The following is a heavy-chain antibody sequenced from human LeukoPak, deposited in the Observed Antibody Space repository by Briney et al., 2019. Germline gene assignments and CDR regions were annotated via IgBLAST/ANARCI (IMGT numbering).Heavy chain of an antibody. CDR2: SYYSGSS. D-gene: IGHD6-19*01. Sequence: SQTLSLTCTVSGGSIRRGGHYWSWIRQFPGKGLEWIGHSYYSGSSDYNPSLQKRVTISVDTSKNQFSLDLSSVTAADTALYHCASARSGAVAATVLDYWGPGTLVTVSS. V-gene: IGHV4-31*03. J-gene: IGHJ4*02. CDR1: GGSIRRGGHY. CDR3: ASARSGAVAATVLDY.